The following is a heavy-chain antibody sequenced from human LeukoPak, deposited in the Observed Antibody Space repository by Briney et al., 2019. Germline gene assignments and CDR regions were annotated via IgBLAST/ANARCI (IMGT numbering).Heavy chain of an antibody. Sequence: ASVKVSCKASGFSFSSYYMHWVRQAPGQGLEWMGIINPSGGSTTYAQKFQGRVTMTRDMSTSTVHMELSSLRSEDPAVYYCARGFSIVGMYLDYWGRGTLVTVSS. V-gene: IGHV1-46*01. CDR2: INPSGGST. D-gene: IGHD1-26*01. J-gene: IGHJ4*02. CDR3: ARGFSIVGMYLDY. CDR1: GFSFSSYY.